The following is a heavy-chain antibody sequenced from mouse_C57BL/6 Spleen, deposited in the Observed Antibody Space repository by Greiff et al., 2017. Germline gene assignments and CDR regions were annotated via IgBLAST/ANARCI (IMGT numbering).Heavy chain of an antibody. Sequence: EVQLQESGPGLVKPSQSLSLTCSVTGYSITSGYYWNWIRQFPGNKLEWMGYISYDGSNNYNPSLKNRISITRDTSKNQFFLKLNSVTTEDTATYYGARAVDYDHYFDYWGQGTTLTVSS. CDR1: GYSITSGYY. CDR3: ARAVDYDHYFDY. D-gene: IGHD2-4*01. CDR2: ISYDGSN. J-gene: IGHJ2*01. V-gene: IGHV3-6*01.